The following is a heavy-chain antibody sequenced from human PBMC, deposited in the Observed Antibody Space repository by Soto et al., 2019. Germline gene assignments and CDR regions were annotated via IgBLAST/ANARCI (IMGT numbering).Heavy chain of an antibody. CDR3: ARVWGIGWELEIDSYYYYGMDV. J-gene: IGHJ6*02. D-gene: IGHD1-26*01. CDR2: ISAYNGNT. CDR1: GYTFTSYG. Sequence: ASVKVSCKASGYTFTSYGISWVRQAPGQGLEWMGWISAYNGNTNYAQKLQGRATMTTDTSTSTAYMELRSLRSDDTAVYYCARVWGIGWELEIDSYYYYGMDVWGQGTTVTVSS. V-gene: IGHV1-18*04.